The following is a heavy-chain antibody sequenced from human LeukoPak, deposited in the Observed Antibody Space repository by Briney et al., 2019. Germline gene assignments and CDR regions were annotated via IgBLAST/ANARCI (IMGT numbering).Heavy chain of an antibody. Sequence: SETLSLTCTVSGYSISSGYFWGWIRQPPGKGLEWIGSIYHSGTTYYNPSLKSRVTISVDTSKNQFSLKLTSVTAADTAVYYCARGGGELAPWGQGTLVTVSS. CDR2: IYHSGTT. V-gene: IGHV4-38-2*02. D-gene: IGHD3-10*01. CDR3: ARGGGELAP. CDR1: GYSISSGYF. J-gene: IGHJ5*02.